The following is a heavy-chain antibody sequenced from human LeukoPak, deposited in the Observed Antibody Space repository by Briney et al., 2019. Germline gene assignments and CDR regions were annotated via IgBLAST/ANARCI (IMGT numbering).Heavy chain of an antibody. Sequence: WGSLRLSFAASGFTLSSYWMHWVRQAPGKGLVLVSPINTDGSSTSYADSVKGRFTISRDNAKNTLYLQMNSLRAEDTAVYYCARTKDYYDSSGCFDYWGQGTLVTVSS. J-gene: IGHJ4*02. CDR3: ARTKDYYDSSGCFDY. D-gene: IGHD3-22*01. CDR1: GFTLSSYW. V-gene: IGHV3-74*01. CDR2: INTDGSST.